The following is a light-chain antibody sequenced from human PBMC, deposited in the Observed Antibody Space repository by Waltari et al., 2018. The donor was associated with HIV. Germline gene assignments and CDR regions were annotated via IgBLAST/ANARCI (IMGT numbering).Light chain of an antibody. Sequence: DIQMTQSPSSLSAFVGDRVSITCRESQSISSSLVWYQQKPGKAPKLLISGASGLRSGVPSRFSGDGSGTDFTLTISSLQPEDFATYYCQQSYALPATFGQGTKGEIK. CDR2: GAS. CDR3: QQSYALPAT. J-gene: IGKJ1*01. V-gene: IGKV1-39*01. CDR1: QSISSS.